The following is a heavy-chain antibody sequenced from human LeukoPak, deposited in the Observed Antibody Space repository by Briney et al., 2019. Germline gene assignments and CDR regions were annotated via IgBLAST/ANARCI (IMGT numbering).Heavy chain of an antibody. V-gene: IGHV3-30*18. D-gene: IGHD3-16*01. J-gene: IGHJ4*02. Sequence: GRSLRLSCAGSGFNFSSYGMHWVRQAPGKGLEWVAVISYDGTNRYYTDSVKGRFTISRDNSKNMLFLQMNSLRAEDTAVYYCAKDWLTLDYWGQGTLVTVSS. CDR3: AKDWLTLDY. CDR1: GFNFSSYG. CDR2: ISYDGTNR.